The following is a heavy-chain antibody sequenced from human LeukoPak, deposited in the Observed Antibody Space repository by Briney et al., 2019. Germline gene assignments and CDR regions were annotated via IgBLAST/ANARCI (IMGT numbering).Heavy chain of an antibody. Sequence: PGGSLRLSCAASGFTFSSYNMNWVRQAPGKGLEWLSYISSSSGTKFYADSVKGRFTISRDNAKNSLYLQMNSRRDEDTAVYYCARDLERATQDYWGQGTLVTVSS. CDR1: GFTFSSYN. D-gene: IGHD1-1*01. J-gene: IGHJ4*02. V-gene: IGHV3-48*02. CDR3: ARDLERATQDY. CDR2: ISSSSGTK.